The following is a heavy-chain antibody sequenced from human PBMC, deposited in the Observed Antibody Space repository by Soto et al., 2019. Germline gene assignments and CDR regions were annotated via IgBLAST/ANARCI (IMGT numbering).Heavy chain of an antibody. CDR1: GFTFENHI. D-gene: IGHD2-15*01. V-gene: IGHV3-48*02. J-gene: IGHJ4*02. CDR2: ISRSGSTM. Sequence: GGSLRLSCAAAGFTFENHIFNWVRQAPGRGLEWVSYISRSGSTMYYADSVKGRLAISRNNAKNALYLRMNSLRDEDTAVYYCASRHCIADSCYPTASDFWGQGTLVTVSS. CDR3: ASRHCIADSCYPTASDF.